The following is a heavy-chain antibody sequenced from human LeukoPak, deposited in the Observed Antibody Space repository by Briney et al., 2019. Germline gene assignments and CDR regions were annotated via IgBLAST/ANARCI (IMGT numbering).Heavy chain of an antibody. CDR3: ARAGPYNWNYGDAFDI. V-gene: IGHV3-11*04. CDR2: ISSSGSTI. D-gene: IGHD1-7*01. CDR1: RFTFSDYY. J-gene: IGHJ3*02. Sequence: MTGGSLRLSCAASRFTFSDYYMSWIRQAPGKGLEWVSYISSSGSTIYYADSVKGRFTISRDNAKNSLYLQMNSLRAEDTAVYYCARAGPYNWNYGDAFDIWGQGTMVTVSS.